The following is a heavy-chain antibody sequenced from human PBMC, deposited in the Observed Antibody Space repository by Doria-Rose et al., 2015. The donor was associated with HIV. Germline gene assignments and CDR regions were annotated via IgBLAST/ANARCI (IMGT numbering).Heavy chain of an antibody. V-gene: IGHV3-9*01. CDR2: ISWDSGAK. Sequence: ESGGGLVQPGRSLRLSCVGSGFSFESYAMHWVRLAPGKGLEWVAGISWDSGAKGIADSVEGRFTISRDNAKKSVYLEMRSLRPEDTAFYYCAKAPIIGPKYYFYMDVWGKGTSVTVSS. CDR1: GFSFESYA. CDR3: AKAPIIGPKYYFYMDV. D-gene: IGHD3-3*01. J-gene: IGHJ6*03.